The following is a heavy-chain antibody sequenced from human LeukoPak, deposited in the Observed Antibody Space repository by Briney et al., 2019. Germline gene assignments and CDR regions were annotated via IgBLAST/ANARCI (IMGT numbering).Heavy chain of an antibody. D-gene: IGHD6-13*01. CDR3: ARFGSSTWYRGAFDI. V-gene: IGHV4-34*12. J-gene: IGHJ3*02. Sequence: SEPETFLCAVYGGSFSGYYWSWSRQPPGKGLEWIGEIVHSGNTKYNPSLKSRVTISVDTSKNQFSLNLTSVTAADTAVCYCARFGSSTWYRGAFDIWGRGNGHRV. CDR1: GGSFSGYY. CDR2: IVHSGNT.